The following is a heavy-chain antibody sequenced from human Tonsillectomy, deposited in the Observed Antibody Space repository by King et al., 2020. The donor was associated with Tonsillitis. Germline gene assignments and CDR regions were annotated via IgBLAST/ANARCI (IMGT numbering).Heavy chain of an antibody. J-gene: IGHJ6*02. CDR2: LYSGGRT. V-gene: IGHV3-66*01. Sequence: QLVQSGGGLVQPGGSLRLPCAASGLTVTSNYMSWVRQAPGKGLEWVSTLYSGGRTYYADSVKGRFTISRDNSKSTLYLQMNSLRAEDTPVYYCARDRGVAVAETSFRDYYYGMDVWGQGTTVTVSS. D-gene: IGHD6-19*01. CDR3: ARDRGVAVAETSFRDYYYGMDV. CDR1: GLTVTSNY.